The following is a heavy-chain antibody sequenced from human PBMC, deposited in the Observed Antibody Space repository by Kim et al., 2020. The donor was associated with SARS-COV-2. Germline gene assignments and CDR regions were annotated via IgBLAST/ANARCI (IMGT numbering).Heavy chain of an antibody. V-gene: IGHV1-18*01. D-gene: IGHD3-10*01. CDR2: INVFNGFT. CDR3: TRSPFPSPRPSYFIYPYMDV. CDR1: DSSFSSYT. Sequence: ASVKVSCETSDSSFSSYTISWVRQAPGQGLEWVGWINVFNGFTSYAQKFEGRVTLTTDTYTRTASMELRGLRSDDTAVYYCTRSPFPSPRPSYFIYPYMDVGGIGTTVIVSS. J-gene: IGHJ6*03.